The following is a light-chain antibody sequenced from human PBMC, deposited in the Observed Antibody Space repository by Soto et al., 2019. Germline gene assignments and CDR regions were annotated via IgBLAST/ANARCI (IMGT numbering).Light chain of an antibody. V-gene: IGLV2-23*02. CDR2: EFN. J-gene: IGLJ1*01. Sequence: QLPTVSVSPGHSITISSTGTTSNVGSYKLVSWYQQHPGRAPKLMIFEFNKRPSGVSNRFSGSKSGNTASLTISGLKVEEGADYYCCSYGGRPTYVLGTGTKVTVL. CDR3: CSYGGRPTYV. CDR1: TSNVGSYKL.